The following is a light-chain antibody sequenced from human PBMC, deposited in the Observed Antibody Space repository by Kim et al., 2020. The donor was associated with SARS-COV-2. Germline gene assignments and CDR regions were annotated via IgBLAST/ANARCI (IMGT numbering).Light chain of an antibody. CDR3: NSRDSSGNHS. V-gene: IGLV3-19*01. CDR1: SLRSYY. Sequence: ALGPTVRTTCQGDSLRSYYASWYQQKPGQAPVLVIYGKNNRPSGIPDRFSGSSSGNTASLTITGAQAEDEADYYCNSRDSSGNHSFGGGTQLTVL. CDR2: GKN. J-gene: IGLJ2*01.